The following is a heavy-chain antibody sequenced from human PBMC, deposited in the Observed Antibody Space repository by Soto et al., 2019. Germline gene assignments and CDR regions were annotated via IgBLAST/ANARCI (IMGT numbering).Heavy chain of an antibody. CDR1: GGSVSSSSYY. CDR3: ARHASRGYSSSWYFED. Sequence: WETLSLTCNVSGGSVSSSSYYWGWIRQAPGKGLEWIVSTYYSAGTYYNPSLKSRITTSMDASKNQFSLTVTSVTAADTAIYYCARHASRGYSSSWYFEDWGQGTPVTVSS. V-gene: IGHV4-39*01. CDR2: TYYSAGT. J-gene: IGHJ4*02. D-gene: IGHD6-13*01.